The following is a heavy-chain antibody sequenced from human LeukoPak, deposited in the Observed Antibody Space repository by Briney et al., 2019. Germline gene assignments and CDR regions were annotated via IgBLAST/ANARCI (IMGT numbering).Heavy chain of an antibody. D-gene: IGHD3-3*01. CDR2: IYYSGST. V-gene: IGHV4-39*01. CDR3: ARRFLEWGIDY. CDR1: GGSISSSSYY. Sequence: SETLFLTCTVSGGSISSSSYYWGWIRQPPGKGLEWIGSIYYSGSTYYNPSLKSRVTISVDTSKNQFSLKLSSVTAADTAVYYCARRFLEWGIDYWGQGTLVTVSS. J-gene: IGHJ4*02.